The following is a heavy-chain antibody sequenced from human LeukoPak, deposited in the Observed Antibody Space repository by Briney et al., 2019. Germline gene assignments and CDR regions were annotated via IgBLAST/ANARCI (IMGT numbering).Heavy chain of an antibody. V-gene: IGHV4-4*02. CDR2: IYHSGNT. CDR3: ARATPNLTILGVRRYFQH. J-gene: IGHJ1*01. CDR1: GGSISSSNW. D-gene: IGHD3-3*01. Sequence: SETLSLTCSVSGGSISSSNWWSWVRQPPGKGLGWIGEIYHSGNTNYNPSLKSRVTISVDKSKNQFSLKLNSVTAADTAVYYCARATPNLTILGVRRYFQHWGQGTLVTVSS.